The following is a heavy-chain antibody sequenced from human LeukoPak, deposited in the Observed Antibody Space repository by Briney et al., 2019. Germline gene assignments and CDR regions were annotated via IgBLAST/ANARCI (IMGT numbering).Heavy chain of an antibody. D-gene: IGHD1-14*01. V-gene: IGHV3-66*01. CDR1: GFTFSSYW. CDR3: ARGVTEYPSFDY. J-gene: IGHJ4*02. CDR2: IYSGGST. Sequence: GGSLRLSCAASGFTFSSYWMSWVRQAPGKGLEWVSVIYSGGSTYYADSVKGRFTISRDNSKNTLYLQMNSLRAEDTAVYYCARGVTEYPSFDYWGQGTLVTVSS.